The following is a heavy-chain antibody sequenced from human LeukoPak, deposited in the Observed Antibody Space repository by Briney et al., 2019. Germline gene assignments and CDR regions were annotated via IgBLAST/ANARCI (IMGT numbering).Heavy chain of an antibody. J-gene: IGHJ4*02. CDR2: IGGYNSNG. D-gene: IGHD5-12*01. CDR3: ARDPSGYDFFDY. Sequence: ASVKVSCKASGYSFTSYGISWVRQAPGQGFEWMGWIGGYNSNGDFAQKLQDRVTMTTDTSTSTAYMELRSLRSDDTAVYYCARDPSGYDFFDYWGQGTLVTVSS. CDR1: GYSFTSYG. V-gene: IGHV1-18*01.